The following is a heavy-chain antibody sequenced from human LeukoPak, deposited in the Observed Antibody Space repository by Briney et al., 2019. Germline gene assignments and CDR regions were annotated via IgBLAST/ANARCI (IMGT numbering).Heavy chain of an antibody. D-gene: IGHD3-3*01. Sequence: GGALRLSCAASGFTFSSYAMHWVRQAPGKGLEGGGVISYDGSNKYYADSVKGRFTISRDNSKNTLYLQMNSLRAEDTAVYYCAREIPSITIFGRTDSMDVWGKGTTVTVSS. CDR2: ISYDGSNK. J-gene: IGHJ6*04. V-gene: IGHV3-30*04. CDR1: GFTFSSYA. CDR3: AREIPSITIFGRTDSMDV.